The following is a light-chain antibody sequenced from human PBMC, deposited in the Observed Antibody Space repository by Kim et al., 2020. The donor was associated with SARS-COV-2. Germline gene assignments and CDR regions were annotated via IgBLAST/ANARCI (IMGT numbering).Light chain of an antibody. CDR1: SSDVGGYNY. J-gene: IGLJ3*02. V-gene: IGLV2-11*01. CDR3: CSYAGSYTRV. Sequence: GQSVTISCTGTSSDVGGYNYVSWYHQHPGKAPKLMIYDVSKRPSGGPDRVSGSKAGNTASLIISGLQAEDEADYYCCSYAGSYTRVFGGGTQRTVL. CDR2: DVS.